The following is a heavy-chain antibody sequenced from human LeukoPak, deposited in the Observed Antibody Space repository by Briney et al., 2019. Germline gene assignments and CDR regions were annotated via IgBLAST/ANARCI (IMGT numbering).Heavy chain of an antibody. CDR3: AKKGSGWFFDY. Sequence: GRSLRLSCAASGFTFSSYGLHWVRQAPGKGLEWVAVIWYDGCNKYYADSVKGRFTISRDNTKNTLYLQMNSLRAEDTAVYYCAKKGSGWFFDYWGQGTLVTVSS. V-gene: IGHV3-33*06. CDR2: IWYDGCNK. D-gene: IGHD6-19*01. J-gene: IGHJ4*02. CDR1: GFTFSSYG.